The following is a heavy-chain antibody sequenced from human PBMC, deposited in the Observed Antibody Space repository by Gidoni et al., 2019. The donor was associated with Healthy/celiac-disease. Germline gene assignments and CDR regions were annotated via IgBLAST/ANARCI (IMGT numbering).Heavy chain of an antibody. D-gene: IGHD2-21*01. CDR2: ISGSGGST. Sequence: DVQLLASVGGLVQPGGPLRLSCAASGFTFSSYAMSWVRQAPGKGLEWVSAISGSGGSTYYADSVKGRFTISRDNSKNTLYLQMNSLRAEDTAVYYCAKRGMRAYCGGDCYRDAFDIWGQGTMVTVSS. V-gene: IGHV3-23*01. CDR3: AKRGMRAYCGGDCYRDAFDI. CDR1: GFTFSSYA. J-gene: IGHJ3*02.